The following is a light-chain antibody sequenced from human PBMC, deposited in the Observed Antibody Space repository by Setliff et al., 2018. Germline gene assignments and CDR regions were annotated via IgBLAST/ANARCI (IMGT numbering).Light chain of an antibody. CDR3: SSNIGSNNFDV. Sequence: QSALTQPPSASGSPGQSVTISCTGTSSDIGGYKYVSWYQQHPGKAPKLMIYGVNKRPSGVPDRFSGSKSGNTASLTVSGLQAEDEADYYCSSNIGSNNFDVFGTGTKVTV. V-gene: IGLV2-8*01. CDR1: SSDIGGYKY. J-gene: IGLJ1*01. CDR2: GVN.